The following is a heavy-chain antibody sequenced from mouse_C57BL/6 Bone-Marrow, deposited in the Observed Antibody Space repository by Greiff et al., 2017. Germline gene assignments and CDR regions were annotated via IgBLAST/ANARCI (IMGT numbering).Heavy chain of an antibody. V-gene: IGHV1-55*01. D-gene: IGHD2-10*01. CDR2: IYPGSGST. CDR3: ATPYFRNYWCFDF. Sequence: QVQLQQSGAELVKPGASVKMSCKASGYTFTSYWITWVKQRPGQGLEWIGDIYPGSGSTNYNEKFKSKATLTVDTSSSTAYMQLSSLTSEDSAVYYCATPYFRNYWCFDFCGTGTTVTVSS. CDR1: GYTFTSYW. J-gene: IGHJ1*03.